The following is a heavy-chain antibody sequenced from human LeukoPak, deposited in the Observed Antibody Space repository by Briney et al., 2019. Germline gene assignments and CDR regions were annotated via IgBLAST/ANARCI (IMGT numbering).Heavy chain of an antibody. Sequence: PSETLSLTCAVYSGSFSDYYWSWIRQHPGKGLEWIGYIYYSGSTYYNPSLKSRVTISVDTSKNQFSLKPSSVTAADTAVYYCARTGIAAAGTREVVGYWGQGTLVTVSS. CDR1: SGSFSDYY. J-gene: IGHJ4*02. CDR2: IYYSGST. CDR3: ARTGIAAAGTREVVGY. D-gene: IGHD6-13*01. V-gene: IGHV4-31*11.